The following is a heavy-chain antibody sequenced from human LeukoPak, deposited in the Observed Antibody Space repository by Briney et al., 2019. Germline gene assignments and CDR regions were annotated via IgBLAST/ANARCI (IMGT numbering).Heavy chain of an antibody. J-gene: IGHJ3*02. Sequence: NPSETLSLTCTVSGGSISSSSYYWGWIRQPPGKGLEWIGSIYYSGSTYYNPSLKSRVTISVDTSKNQFSLKLSSVTAADTAVYYCARASGYEDAFDIWGQGTMVTVSS. CDR2: IYYSGST. CDR1: GGSISSSSYY. D-gene: IGHD5-12*01. CDR3: ARASGYEDAFDI. V-gene: IGHV4-39*01.